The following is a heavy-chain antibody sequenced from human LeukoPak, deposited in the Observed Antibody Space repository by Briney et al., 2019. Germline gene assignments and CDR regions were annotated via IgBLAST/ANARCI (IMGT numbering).Heavy chain of an antibody. V-gene: IGHV3-7*01. D-gene: IGHD3-16*02. Sequence: GGSLRLSCAASGFTFTTYWMNWVRQAPGRGLEWVANINQDGSEKFYVDSVKGRFTVSRDNAKNSLYLQMNSLRAEDTAVYYCARGDDYVWGSYRLEYFQHWGQGTLVTVSS. J-gene: IGHJ1*01. CDR3: ARGDDYVWGSYRLEYFQH. CDR2: INQDGSEK. CDR1: GFTFTTYW.